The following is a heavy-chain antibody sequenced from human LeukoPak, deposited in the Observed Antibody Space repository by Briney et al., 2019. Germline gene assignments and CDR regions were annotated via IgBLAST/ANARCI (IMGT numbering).Heavy chain of an antibody. J-gene: IGHJ4*02. V-gene: IGHV4-30-2*01. CDR1: GGSISSGGYS. Sequence: SQTLSLTCAVSGGSISSGGYSWSWIRQPPGKGLEWIGYIYHSGSTYYNPSLKSRVTISVDRSKNQFSLKLSSVTAADTAVYYCAREGYSSSEFDYWSQGTLVTVSS. D-gene: IGHD6-6*01. CDR3: AREGYSSSEFDY. CDR2: IYHSGST.